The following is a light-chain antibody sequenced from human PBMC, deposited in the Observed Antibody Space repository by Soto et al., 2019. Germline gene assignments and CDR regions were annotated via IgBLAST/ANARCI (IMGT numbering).Light chain of an antibody. CDR2: AAS. V-gene: IGKV1-39*01. J-gene: IGKJ1*01. CDR3: QQSYSSPPT. Sequence: DIQMTQSPSSLSAFVGDSVTVACRASQPIGTSLHWYQQKPGKAPKLLIFAASSLQSGVPSRFSGSRSGPDFTPTISSLQPEDFATYYCQQSYSSPPTFGQGTKVDIK. CDR1: QPIGTS.